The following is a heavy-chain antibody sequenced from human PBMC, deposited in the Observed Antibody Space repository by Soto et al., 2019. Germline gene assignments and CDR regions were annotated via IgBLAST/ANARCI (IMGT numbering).Heavy chain of an antibody. CDR2: ISYDGTNK. Sequence: QVQLVESGGGVVQPGRSLRLSCAASGFTFSSYGMHWVRQAPGKGLEWVAVISYDGTNKYYADSVKGRFTILRDNSNNTLYLQMTSLRAEYTAVYYCAKDGRASGWSEGDYWGQGTLVTVSS. D-gene: IGHD6-19*01. V-gene: IGHV3-30*18. CDR3: AKDGRASGWSEGDY. J-gene: IGHJ4*02. CDR1: GFTFSSYG.